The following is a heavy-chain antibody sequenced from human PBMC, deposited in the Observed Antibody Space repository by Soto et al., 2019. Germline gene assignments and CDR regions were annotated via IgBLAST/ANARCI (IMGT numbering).Heavy chain of an antibody. D-gene: IGHD3-10*01. Sequence: EAQLVESGGGLVQPGGSLRLSCAASGFSVSSTYMSWVRQAPGKGLEWVSVIYISGSTRYADSLRGRFTTSRQNSENTLFLQLLSLRHEDTAVYYCLRGLWFGQLYADLWGQGTLVTVSS. CDR1: GFSVSSTY. J-gene: IGHJ5*02. CDR2: IYISGST. CDR3: LRGLWFGQLYADL. V-gene: IGHV3-53*04.